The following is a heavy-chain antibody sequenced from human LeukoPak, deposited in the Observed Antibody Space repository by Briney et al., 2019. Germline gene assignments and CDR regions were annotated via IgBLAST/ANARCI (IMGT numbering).Heavy chain of an antibody. Sequence: GGSLRLSCAASGFTFSSYSMNWVRQAPGKGLEWVSYISSSSSTIYYADSVKGRFTISRDDAKNSLYLQMNSLRDEDTAVYYCARGVTTPTRPFDPWGQGTLVTVSS. D-gene: IGHD3-3*01. CDR1: GFTFSSYS. CDR3: ARGVTTPTRPFDP. V-gene: IGHV3-48*02. CDR2: ISSSSSTI. J-gene: IGHJ5*02.